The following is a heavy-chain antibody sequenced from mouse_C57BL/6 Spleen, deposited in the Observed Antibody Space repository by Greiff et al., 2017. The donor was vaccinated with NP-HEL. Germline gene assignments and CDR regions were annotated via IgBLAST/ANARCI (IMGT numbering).Heavy chain of an antibody. CDR2: ISSGSSTI. D-gene: IGHD1-1*01. CDR3: ARNGRGYFDY. CDR1: GFTFSDYG. Sequence: EVKLVESGGGLVKPGGSLKLSCAASGFTFSDYGMHWVRQAPEQGLEWVAYISSGSSTIYYADTVKGRFTISRDNAKNTLFLQMNSLRSEDTAMYYCARNGRGYFDYWGQGTTLTVSS. J-gene: IGHJ2*01. V-gene: IGHV5-17*01.